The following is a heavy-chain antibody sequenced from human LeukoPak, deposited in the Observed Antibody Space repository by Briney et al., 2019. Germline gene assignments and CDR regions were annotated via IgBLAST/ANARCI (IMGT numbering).Heavy chain of an antibody. CDR2: LSPDGSSS. V-gene: IGHV3-74*01. CDR1: VFTFSTYW. Sequence: GGSLRLSCAASVFTFSTYWMHWVRQAPGKGLVWVSRLSPDGSSSVYADSVKGRFTVSRDNAKNTLYLQMNSLRADDTAVYYCTRSLSLGGSYWGFDYWVQGTLVTVSS. D-gene: IGHD1-26*01. J-gene: IGHJ4*02. CDR3: TRSLSLGGSYWGFDY.